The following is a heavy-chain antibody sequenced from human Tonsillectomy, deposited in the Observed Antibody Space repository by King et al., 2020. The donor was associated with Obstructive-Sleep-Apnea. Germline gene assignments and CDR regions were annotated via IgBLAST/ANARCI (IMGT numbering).Heavy chain of an antibody. CDR1: GFTFSSYS. D-gene: IGHD3-3*01. CDR2: ISSSSSYI. V-gene: IGHV3-21*01. CDR3: ARDLAMDLEWLSLSRYYYYGMDV. Sequence: QLVQSGGGLVKPGGSLRLSCAASGFTFSSYSMNWVRQAPGKGLEWVSSISSSSSYIYYADSVKGRFTISRDNAKNSLYLQMNSLRAEDTAVYYCARDLAMDLEWLSLSRYYYYGMDVWGQGTTVTVSS. J-gene: IGHJ6*02.